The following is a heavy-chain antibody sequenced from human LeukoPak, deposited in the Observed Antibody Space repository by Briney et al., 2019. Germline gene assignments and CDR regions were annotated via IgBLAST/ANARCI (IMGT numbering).Heavy chain of an antibody. J-gene: IGHJ4*02. V-gene: IGHV7-4-1*02. CDR3: ARDFSESDVVVTATTDY. Sequence: ASVKVSCKASGGTFSSYAMNWVRQAPGQGLEWMGWINTNTGNPTYAQGFTGRFVFSLDTSVSTAYLQISSLKAEDTAVYYCARDFSESDVVVTATTDYWGQGTLVTVSS. D-gene: IGHD2-21*02. CDR2: INTNTGNP. CDR1: GGTFSSYA.